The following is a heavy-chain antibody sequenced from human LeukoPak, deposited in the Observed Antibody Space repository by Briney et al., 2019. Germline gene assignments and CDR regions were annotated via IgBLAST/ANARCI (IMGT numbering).Heavy chain of an antibody. Sequence: PSETLSLTCAVYGGSFSGYYWSWIRQPPGKGLEWIGEINHSGSTNYNPSLKSRVTISVDTSKNQFSLKLSSVTAADTAVYYCARGLSSSWSKDHLHQYAFDIWGLGTMVTVSS. CDR3: ARGLSSSWSKDHLHQYAFDI. D-gene: IGHD6-13*01. CDR2: INHSGST. CDR1: GGSFSGYY. V-gene: IGHV4-34*01. J-gene: IGHJ3*02.